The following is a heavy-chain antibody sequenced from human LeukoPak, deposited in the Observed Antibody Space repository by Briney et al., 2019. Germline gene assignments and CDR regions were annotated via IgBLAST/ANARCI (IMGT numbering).Heavy chain of an antibody. CDR3: AKDLGGVVVADTWVFDY. J-gene: IGHJ4*02. V-gene: IGHV3-23*01. D-gene: IGHD2-15*01. CDR2: ISGSGGST. Sequence: GGSLRLSCAASGFTFTDYFMNWIRQAPGKGLEWVSAISGSGGSTYYADSVKGRFTISRDNSKNTLYLQMNSLRAEDTAVYYCAKDLGGVVVADTWVFDYWGQGTLVTVSS. CDR1: GFTFTDYF.